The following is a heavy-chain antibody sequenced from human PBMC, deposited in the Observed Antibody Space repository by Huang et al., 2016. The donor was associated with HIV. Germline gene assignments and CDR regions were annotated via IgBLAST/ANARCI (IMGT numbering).Heavy chain of an antibody. V-gene: IGHV1-69*13. CDR1: GATFRKYA. D-gene: IGHD1-26*01. CDR2: KMPSVGEP. CDR3: ARGLWDSTWDGTDWLLRHFDS. J-gene: IGHJ4*02. Sequence: QVQLVQSGAEVKKPGSSLRVSCRASGATFRKYAISWVRQAPGQGLEWMGGKMPSVGEPKDAQKFQGRITITAQESTSTIYVELSRLTFQDTAIYYCARGLWDSTWDGTDWLLRHFDSWGLGTLVTISS.